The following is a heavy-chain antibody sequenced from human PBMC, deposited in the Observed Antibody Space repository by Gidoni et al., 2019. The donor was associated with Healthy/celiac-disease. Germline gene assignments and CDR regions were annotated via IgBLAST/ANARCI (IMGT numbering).Heavy chain of an antibody. J-gene: IGHJ4*02. CDR1: GGSFSGYY. V-gene: IGHV4-34*01. CDR3: ARVTKRWLLALDY. CDR2: INHSGST. D-gene: IGHD1-26*01. Sequence: QVQLQQWGAGLLKPSETLSLTCAVYGGSFSGYYWSWIRQPPGKGLEWIGEINHSGSTNYNPSLKSRVTISVDTSKNQFSLKLSSVTAADTAVYYCARVTKRWLLALDYWGQGTLVTVSS.